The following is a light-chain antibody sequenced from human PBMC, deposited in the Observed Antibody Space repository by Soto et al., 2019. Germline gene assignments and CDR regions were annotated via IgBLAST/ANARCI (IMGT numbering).Light chain of an antibody. CDR1: QTISRN. CDR3: HQYNNWPPGT. J-gene: IGKJ2*01. Sequence: IVWTQSPATLSVSPGERANLSCGPSQTISRNLAWYQQRPGQAPRLLIYAASTRATGVPARFSGSGSGTEFTLTINSLQSEDFALYYCHQYNNWPPGTLGQGTKVDIK. V-gene: IGKV3-15*01. CDR2: AAS.